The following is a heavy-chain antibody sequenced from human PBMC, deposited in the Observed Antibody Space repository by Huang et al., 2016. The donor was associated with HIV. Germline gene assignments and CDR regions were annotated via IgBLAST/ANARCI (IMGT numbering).Heavy chain of an antibody. J-gene: IGHJ4*02. D-gene: IGHD4-17*01. Sequence: QVQLVQSGAEVKTPGSSVTVSCKASGGTFSKYAISWVRQAPGQGLEWMGGIITMFGTPNYARKFQGRVTITADDSTSTTYVEVSSLRSEDTALYYCARGQLGSYGDYDVLYWGQGTLVTVSS. CDR2: IITMFGTP. V-gene: IGHV1-69*13. CDR3: ARGQLGSYGDYDVLY. CDR1: GGTFSKYA.